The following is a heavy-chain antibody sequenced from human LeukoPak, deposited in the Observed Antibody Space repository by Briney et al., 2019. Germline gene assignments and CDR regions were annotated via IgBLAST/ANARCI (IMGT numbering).Heavy chain of an antibody. V-gene: IGHV4-59*08. D-gene: IGHD3-16*01. CDR2: IYYSGST. CDR1: GGSISSYY. CDR3: GRPVGEVLLSY. Sequence: SETLSLTCTVSGGSISSYYWSWIRQPPGKGLEWIGYIYYSGSTNYNPSLKSRVTISVDTSKNQFSLKLSSVTAADTAVHYCGRPVGEVLLSYWGQEPLVTFS. J-gene: IGHJ4*02.